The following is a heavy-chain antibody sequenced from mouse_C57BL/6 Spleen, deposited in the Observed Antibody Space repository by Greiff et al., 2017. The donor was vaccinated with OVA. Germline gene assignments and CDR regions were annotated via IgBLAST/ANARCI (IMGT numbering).Heavy chain of an antibody. V-gene: IGHV5-16*01. Sequence: EVKVVESEGGLVQPGSSMKLSCTASGFTFSDYYMAWVRQVPEKGLEWVANINYDGSSTYYLDSLKSRFIISRDNAKNILYLQMSSLKSEDTATYYCARASGDAMDYWGQGTSVTVSS. J-gene: IGHJ4*01. CDR1: GFTFSDYY. CDR2: INYDGSST. CDR3: ARASGDAMDY. D-gene: IGHD3-2*02.